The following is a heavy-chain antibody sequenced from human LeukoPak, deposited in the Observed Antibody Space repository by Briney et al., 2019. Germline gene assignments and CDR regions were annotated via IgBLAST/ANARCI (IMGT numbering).Heavy chain of an antibody. CDR2: IYSGGST. CDR3: ARGATMVRGVIKPGYMDV. V-gene: IGHV3-66*01. J-gene: IGHJ6*03. Sequence: PGESLRLSCAASGFSFSSYWMSWVRQAPGKGLEWVSVIYSGGSTYYADSVKGRFTISRDNSKNTLYLQMNSLRAEDTAVYYCARGATMVRGVIKPGYMDVWGKGTTVTISS. D-gene: IGHD3-10*01. CDR1: GFSFSSYW.